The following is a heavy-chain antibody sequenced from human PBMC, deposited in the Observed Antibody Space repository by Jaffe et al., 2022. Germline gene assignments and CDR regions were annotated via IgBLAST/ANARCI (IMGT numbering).Heavy chain of an antibody. D-gene: IGHD3-10*01. CDR2: IYYSGST. J-gene: IGHJ4*02. CDR3: ARDYYGSGSYYDSYFDY. V-gene: IGHV4-59*01. CDR1: GGSISSYY. Sequence: QVQLQESGPGLVKPSETLSLTCTVSGGSISSYYWSWIRQPPGKGLEWIGYIYYSGSTNYNPSLKSRVTISVDTSKNQFSLKLSSVTAADTAVYYCARDYYGSGSYYDSYFDYWGQGTLVTVSS.